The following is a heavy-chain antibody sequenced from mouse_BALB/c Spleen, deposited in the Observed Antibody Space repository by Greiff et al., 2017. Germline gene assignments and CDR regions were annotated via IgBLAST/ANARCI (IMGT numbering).Heavy chain of an antibody. Sequence: EVKLVESGPGLVKPSQSLSLTCTVTGYSITSDYAWNWIRQFPGNKLEWMGYISYSGSTSYNPSLKSRISITRDTSKNQFFLQLNSVTTEDTATYYCARGHGAYWGQGTLVTVSA. CDR3: ARGHGAY. J-gene: IGHJ3*01. CDR2: ISYSGST. CDR1: GYSITSDYA. V-gene: IGHV3-2*02.